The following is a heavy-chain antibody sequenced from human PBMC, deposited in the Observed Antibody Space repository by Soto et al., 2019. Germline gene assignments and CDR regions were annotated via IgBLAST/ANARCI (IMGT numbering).Heavy chain of an antibody. D-gene: IGHD3-22*01. CDR1: GGSISSYY. CDR3: ARDNYDSSGWGFDP. J-gene: IGHJ5*02. Sequence: PSETLSLTCTVSGGSISSYYWSWIRQPPGKGLEWIGYIYYSGSTNYNPSLKSRVTISVDTSKNQFSLKLSSVTAADTAAYYCARDNYDSSGWGFDPWGQGTLVTVSS. CDR2: IYYSGST. V-gene: IGHV4-59*01.